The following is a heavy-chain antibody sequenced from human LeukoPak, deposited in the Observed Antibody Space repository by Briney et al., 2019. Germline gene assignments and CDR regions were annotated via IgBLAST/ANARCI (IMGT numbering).Heavy chain of an antibody. CDR1: GGTFSSYA. V-gene: IGHV1-69*04. J-gene: IGHJ4*02. CDR3: ARDTLGSFGY. D-gene: IGHD3-16*01. Sequence: SVKVSCKASGGTFSSYAISWVRQAPGQGLEWMGRIIPILGIANYAQKFRGRVTITADKSTSTAYMELSSLRSEDTAVYYCARDTLGSFGYWGQGTLVTVSS. CDR2: IIPILGIA.